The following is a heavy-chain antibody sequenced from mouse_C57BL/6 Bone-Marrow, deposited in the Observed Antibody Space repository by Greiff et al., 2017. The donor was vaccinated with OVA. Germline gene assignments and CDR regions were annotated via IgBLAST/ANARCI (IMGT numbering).Heavy chain of an antibody. CDR3: ASGDPFQGFAY. CDR2: IWGVGST. CDR1: GFSLTSYG. V-gene: IGHV2-6*01. J-gene: IGHJ3*01. Sequence: VKLQESGPGLVAPSQSLSITCTVSGFSLTSYGVAWVRQSPGKGLEWLGVIWGVGSTNYNSALKSRLSISKDNSKSQVFLKMNSLQTDDTAMYYCASGDPFQGFAYWGQGTLVTVSA.